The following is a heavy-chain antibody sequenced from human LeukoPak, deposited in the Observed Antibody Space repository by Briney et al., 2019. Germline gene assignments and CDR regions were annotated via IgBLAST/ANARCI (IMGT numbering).Heavy chain of an antibody. D-gene: IGHD3-22*01. CDR2: ISSSGSTI. CDR3: ARDNYDSSGPDYFDY. CDR1: GFTFSTYE. J-gene: IGHJ4*02. Sequence: GGSLRLSCAASGFTFSTYEMTWVRQSPGKGLEWVSYISSSGSTIYYADSVKGRFTISRDNARNSLYLQMNSLRAEDTAVYYCARDNYDSSGPDYFDYWGQGTLVTVSS. V-gene: IGHV3-48*03.